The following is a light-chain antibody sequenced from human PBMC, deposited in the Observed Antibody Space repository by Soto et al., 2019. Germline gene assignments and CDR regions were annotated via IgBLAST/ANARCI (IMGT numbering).Light chain of an antibody. CDR3: MQALQTPRT. CDR2: LGS. Sequence: DIVMTQSPLSLPVTPGEPASISCRSSQSLLHSNGYNYLDWYLQKPGQSPQLLIYLGSNRSSGVPDRFSGSVSGKDFTLKISRVEAEDVGVYYCMQALQTPRTFGQGTKVEIK. J-gene: IGKJ1*01. CDR1: QSLLHSNGYNY. V-gene: IGKV2-28*01.